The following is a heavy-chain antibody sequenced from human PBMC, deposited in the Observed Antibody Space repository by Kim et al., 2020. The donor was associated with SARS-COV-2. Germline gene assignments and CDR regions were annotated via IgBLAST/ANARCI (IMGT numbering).Heavy chain of an antibody. CDR2: ISWNSGSI. D-gene: IGHD6-13*01. V-gene: IGHV3-9*01. CDR1: GFTFDDYA. CDR3: AKDIRNSSSDYLF. Sequence: GGSLRLSCAASGFTFDDYAMHWVRQAPGKGLEWVSGISWNSGSIGYADSVKGRFTISRDNAKNSLYLQMNSLRAEDTALYYCAKDIRNSSSDYLFWGQGTLVTVSS. J-gene: IGHJ4*02.